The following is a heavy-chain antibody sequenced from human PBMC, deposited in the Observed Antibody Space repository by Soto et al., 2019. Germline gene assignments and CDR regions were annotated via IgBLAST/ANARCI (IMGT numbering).Heavy chain of an antibody. J-gene: IGHJ6*02. Sequence: QITLKESGPTLVKPTQTLTLTCTFSGFSLSTSGVSVGWIRQPPGKALEWLTLIYWDDDKRYSPSLKSRITITKDTSKNQVVLTMTYMDPVDTATYYSAHIYYAIDVWGQGTTVTVSS. CDR1: GFSLSTSGVS. V-gene: IGHV2-5*02. CDR2: IYWDDDK. CDR3: AHIYYAIDV.